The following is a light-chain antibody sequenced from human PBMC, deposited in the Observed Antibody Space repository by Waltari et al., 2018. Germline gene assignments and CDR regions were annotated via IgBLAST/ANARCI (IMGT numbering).Light chain of an antibody. CDR1: SSDVGGYNY. CDR3: TSFTSSNTWV. CDR2: EVT. J-gene: IGLJ3*02. Sequence: QSALTQPASVSGSPGQSITISCTGTSSDVGGYNYVSWYQQYPGKAPKVMIYEVTNRPSGVSHRFSGSKSDNTASLTISGLQAEDEADYYCTSFTSSNTWVFGGGTKLTVL. V-gene: IGLV2-14*01.